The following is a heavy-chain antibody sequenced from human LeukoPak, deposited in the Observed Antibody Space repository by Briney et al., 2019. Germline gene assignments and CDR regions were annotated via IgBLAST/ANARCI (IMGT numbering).Heavy chain of an antibody. D-gene: IGHD2-2*01. J-gene: IGHJ3*01. V-gene: IGHV4-34*01. CDR2: INHSGST. Sequence: SETLSLTCAVYGGSFSGYYWSWIRQPPGKGLEWIGEINHSGSTNYNPSLKSRVTISVDTSKNQFSLRLISVTAADTAVYYCARSGRKNTVVVPAAKKTFDVWGQGTMVTVSS. CDR1: GGSFSGYY. CDR3: ARSGRKNTVVVPAAKKTFDV.